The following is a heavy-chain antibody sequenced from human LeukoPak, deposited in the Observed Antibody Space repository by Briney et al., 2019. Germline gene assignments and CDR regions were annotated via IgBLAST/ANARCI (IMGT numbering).Heavy chain of an antibody. Sequence: GGSLRLSCAASGFTFSSYAMSWVRQAPGKGLEWVSAISGSGGSTYYADSVKGRFTISRDNSKNTLYLQMNSLRAEDTAVYYCAKGGGYCSSTSCYGAFDIWGQGTMATVSS. CDR3: AKGGGYCSSTSCYGAFDI. CDR2: ISGSGGST. V-gene: IGHV3-23*01. J-gene: IGHJ3*02. D-gene: IGHD2-2*01. CDR1: GFTFSSYA.